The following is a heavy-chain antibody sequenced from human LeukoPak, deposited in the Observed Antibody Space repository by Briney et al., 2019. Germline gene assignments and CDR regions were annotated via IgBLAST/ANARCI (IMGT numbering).Heavy chain of an antibody. Sequence: GESLRISCKGSGYSFTSYWISWVRQMPGKGLEWMGIIYPGDSDTRYGPPFQGQVTISADKSIGAAYLQWSSLKASDTAVYFCVRTIPPYYFDHWGQGTLVTVSS. CDR3: VRTIPPYYFDH. CDR1: GYSFTSYW. D-gene: IGHD2-21*01. V-gene: IGHV5-51*01. CDR2: IYPGDSDT. J-gene: IGHJ4*02.